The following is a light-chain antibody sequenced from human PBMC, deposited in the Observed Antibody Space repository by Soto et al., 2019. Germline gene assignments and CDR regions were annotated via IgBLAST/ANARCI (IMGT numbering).Light chain of an antibody. CDR2: GVS. V-gene: IGKV3-20*01. CDR3: LPYGNSRT. CDR1: QSVSRSY. J-gene: IGKJ1*01. Sequence: ELVLTQSPGTPSLSPGERATLSCRASQSVSRSYLAWYQQKPGQAPRILIYGVSTRATGIPDRFIGSGSGTVFPLTITRLEPEYFAVYDCLPYGNSRTFGQGTKVDIK.